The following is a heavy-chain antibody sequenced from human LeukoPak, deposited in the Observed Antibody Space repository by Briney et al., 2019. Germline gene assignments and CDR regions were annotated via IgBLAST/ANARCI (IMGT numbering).Heavy chain of an antibody. CDR3: AKPMIGTTYYFDF. Sequence: PGGSLRLSCAVSGFTFSSYAMSWVRQAPGKGLEWVSGISGSGGSTYYADSVKGRFTISRDNSKNTLYLQMNSLRAEDTAVYYCAKPMIGTTYYFDFWGQGTLVSVPS. J-gene: IGHJ4*02. D-gene: IGHD1-7*01. CDR1: GFTFSSYA. CDR2: ISGSGGST. V-gene: IGHV3-23*01.